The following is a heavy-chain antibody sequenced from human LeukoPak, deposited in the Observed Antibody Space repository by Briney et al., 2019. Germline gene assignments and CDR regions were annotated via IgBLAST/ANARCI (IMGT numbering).Heavy chain of an antibody. CDR3: ARVFESPSCYDY. CDR1: GYTFTGYY. D-gene: IGHD2-2*01. V-gene: IGHV1-2*02. Sequence: ASVTVSCKASGYTFTGYYMHWVRQAPGQGLEWMGWINPNSGGTNYAQKFQGRVTMTRDTSISTAYMELSRLRSDDTAVYYCARVFESPSCYDYWGQGTLVTVSS. CDR2: INPNSGGT. J-gene: IGHJ4*02.